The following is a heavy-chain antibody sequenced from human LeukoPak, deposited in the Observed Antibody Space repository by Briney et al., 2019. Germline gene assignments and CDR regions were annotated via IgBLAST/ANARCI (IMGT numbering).Heavy chain of an antibody. Sequence: EASVKVSCKASGYTFTSYGISWVRQAPGQGLEWMGWISAYNGNTNYAQKLQGRVTMTTDTSTSTACMELRSLRSDDTAVYYCARRPSWDGGSGSYSHAFDIWGQGTMVTVSS. CDR2: ISAYNGNT. J-gene: IGHJ3*02. CDR3: ARRPSWDGGSGSYSHAFDI. CDR1: GYTFTSYG. D-gene: IGHD3-10*01. V-gene: IGHV1-18*04.